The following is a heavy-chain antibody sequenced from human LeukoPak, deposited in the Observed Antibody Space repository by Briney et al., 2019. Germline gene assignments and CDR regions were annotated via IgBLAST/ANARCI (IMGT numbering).Heavy chain of an antibody. CDR3: AVNHYCSGGSCSPYYFDY. D-gene: IGHD2-15*01. J-gene: IGHJ4*02. CDR2: IYYSGST. V-gene: IGHV4-30-4*08. CDR1: GGSISSGDYY. Sequence: PSQTLSLTCTVSGGSISSGDYYWSWIRQPPGKGLEWIGYIYYSGSTYYNPSLKSRFTISVDTSKNQFSLKLSSVTAADTAVYYCAVNHYCSGGSCSPYYFDYWGQGTLVTVSS.